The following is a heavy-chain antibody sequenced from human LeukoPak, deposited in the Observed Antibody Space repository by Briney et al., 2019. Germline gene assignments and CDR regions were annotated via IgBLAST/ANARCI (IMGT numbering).Heavy chain of an antibody. Sequence: GGSLRLSCAASGFTFSSYSMNWVRQAPGKGLEWVSSISSSSSYIYYADSVKGRFTISRDNAKNSLYLQMNSLRAEDTAVYYCARFNSSGSYFDYWSQGTLVTVSS. CDR1: GFTFSSYS. D-gene: IGHD3-22*01. CDR3: ARFNSSGSYFDY. J-gene: IGHJ4*02. V-gene: IGHV3-21*01. CDR2: ISSSSSYI.